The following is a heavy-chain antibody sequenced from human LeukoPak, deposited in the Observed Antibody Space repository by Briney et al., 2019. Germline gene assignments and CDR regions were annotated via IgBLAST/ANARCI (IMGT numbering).Heavy chain of an antibody. V-gene: IGHV4-38-2*01. CDR3: ARLGGYGYNRDFDY. J-gene: IGHJ4*02. Sequence: PSETLSLTCAVSGYSISSGYYRGWIRQPPGKGLEWIGSIYHSGSTYYNPPLKSRVTISVDTSKNQFSLKLSSVTAADTAVYYCARLGGYGYNRDFDYWGQGTLVTVS. CDR2: IYHSGST. D-gene: IGHD5-24*01. CDR1: GYSISSGYY.